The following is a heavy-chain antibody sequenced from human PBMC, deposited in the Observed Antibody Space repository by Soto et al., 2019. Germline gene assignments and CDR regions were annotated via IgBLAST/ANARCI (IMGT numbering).Heavy chain of an antibody. CDR1: GFSLSTSKMC. V-gene: IGHV2-5*02. D-gene: IGHD5-12*01. J-gene: IGHJ1*01. CDR2: IYWDDDK. Sequence: KESGPTLVKPTQTLTLTCTFSGFSLSTSKMCVGWIRQPPGKALEWLALIYWDDDKRYSPSLKSRLTITKDTSRNQVVLTLTNMDPVDTATYYCARSEMAAISGLSFQHWRQGTLVTVSS. CDR3: ARSEMAAISGLSFQH.